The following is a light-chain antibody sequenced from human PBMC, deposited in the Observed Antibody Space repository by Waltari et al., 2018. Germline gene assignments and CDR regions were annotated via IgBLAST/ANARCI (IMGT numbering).Light chain of an antibody. CDR3: ATWDDRLSGPGV. V-gene: IGLV1-47*01. Sequence: QSVLTQPPSASGTPGQRVTISCSGSSSNIGSNYGPSYQQLPGTAPKLLIHRNTQRPSGVPDRFSGSKAGTSASLAVSGLRSEDEADYYFATWDDRLSGPGVFGGGTKLTVL. J-gene: IGLJ3*02. CDR1: SSNIGSNY. CDR2: RNT.